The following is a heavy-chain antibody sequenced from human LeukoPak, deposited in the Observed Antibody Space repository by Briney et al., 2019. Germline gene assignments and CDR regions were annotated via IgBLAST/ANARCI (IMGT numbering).Heavy chain of an antibody. V-gene: IGHV1-18*04. Sequence: GASVKVSCKASGYTFTGYYIHWVRQAPGQGLEWMGWISAYNGNTNYAQKLQGRVTMTTDTSTSTAYMELRSLRSDDTAVYYCAREDDSSGYDPAGAFDIWGQGTMVTVSS. CDR2: ISAYNGNT. J-gene: IGHJ3*02. CDR1: GYTFTGYY. CDR3: AREDDSSGYDPAGAFDI. D-gene: IGHD3-22*01.